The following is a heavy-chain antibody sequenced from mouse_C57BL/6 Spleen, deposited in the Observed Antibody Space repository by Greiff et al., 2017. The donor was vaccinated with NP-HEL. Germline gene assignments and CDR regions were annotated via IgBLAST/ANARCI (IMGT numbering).Heavy chain of an antibody. CDR1: GYTFTSYW. V-gene: IGHV1-69*01. CDR2: IDPSDSYT. CDR3: ARRRDYDALDY. D-gene: IGHD2-4*01. Sequence: QVQLQQPGAELVMPGASVKLSCKASGYTFTSYWMHWVKQRPGQGLEWIGEIDPSDSYTNYNQQFTGKSTLTVVNSSRSAYMQLSSLTSEDSAVYYCARRRDYDALDYWGQGTTLTVSS. J-gene: IGHJ2*01.